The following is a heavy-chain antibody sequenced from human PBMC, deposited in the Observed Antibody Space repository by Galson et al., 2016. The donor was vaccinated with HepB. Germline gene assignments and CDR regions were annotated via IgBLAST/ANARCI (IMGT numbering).Heavy chain of an antibody. Sequence: SLRLSCAGSGFTFRSYGIHWVRQAPGKGLGWVAVISYDGTNKYYADSLKGRFTISRDNSKNTLYLQMNSLRAEDTAVYYCAKDAILACGTGCYADYWGQGTLVTVSS. CDR2: ISYDGTNK. D-gene: IGHD2-2*01. J-gene: IGHJ4*02. CDR1: GFTFRSYG. V-gene: IGHV3-30*18. CDR3: AKDAILACGTGCYADY.